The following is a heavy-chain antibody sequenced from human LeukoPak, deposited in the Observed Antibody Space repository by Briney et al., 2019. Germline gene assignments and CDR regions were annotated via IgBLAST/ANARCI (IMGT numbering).Heavy chain of an antibody. CDR2: IYSGGTK. V-gene: IGHV3-53*04. J-gene: IGHJ4*02. CDR1: GFTVSTNC. Sequence: QPGGSLRLSCAASGFTVSTNCMTWVRQAPGKGLEWVSTIYSGGTKYYADPVMGRFTTSRNNSRNTLYLQMNSLRAEDTAVYYCARVDTVMAYYFDLWGQGTLVTVSS. D-gene: IGHD5-18*01. CDR3: ARVDTVMAYYFDL.